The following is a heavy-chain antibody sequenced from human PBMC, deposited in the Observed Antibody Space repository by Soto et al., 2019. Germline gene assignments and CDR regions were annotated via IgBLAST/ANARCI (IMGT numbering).Heavy chain of an antibody. D-gene: IGHD3-10*01. CDR1: GGSISSGDYY. Sequence: SETLSLTCTVSGGSISSGDYYWSWIRQPPGKGLEWIGYIYYSGSTYYNPSLKSRVTISVDTSKNQFSLKLSSVTAADTAVYYCARDQLITMVRGAAPYYYYYGMDVWGQGTTVTVSS. CDR2: IYYSGST. J-gene: IGHJ6*02. V-gene: IGHV4-30-4*01. CDR3: ARDQLITMVRGAAPYYYYYGMDV.